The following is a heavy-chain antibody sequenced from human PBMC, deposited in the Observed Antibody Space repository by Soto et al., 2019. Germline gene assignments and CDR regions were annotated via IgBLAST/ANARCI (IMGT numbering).Heavy chain of an antibody. CDR3: VRARRRDYDYVWGSYPLGY. Sequence: QVQLVQSGAEVKKPGASVKVSCKASGYTFTSYYMHWVRQAPGQGLEWMGIINPSGGSTSYAQKFQGRVTMTRDTSTSTVYMELSSLRSEDTAVYYCVRARRRDYDYVWGSYPLGYWGQGTLVTVSS. D-gene: IGHD3-16*02. J-gene: IGHJ4*02. CDR1: GYTFTSYY. V-gene: IGHV1-46*01. CDR2: INPSGGST.